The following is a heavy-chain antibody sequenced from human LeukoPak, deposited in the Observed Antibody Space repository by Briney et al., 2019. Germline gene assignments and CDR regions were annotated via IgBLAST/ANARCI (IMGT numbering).Heavy chain of an antibody. CDR3: ARLPGSGKNYYYYGMDV. CDR2: INHSGST. CDR1: GGSFSGYY. D-gene: IGHD4-23*01. V-gene: IGHV4-34*01. Sequence: SETLSLTCAVYGGSFSGYYWSWIRQPPGKGLEWIGEINHSGSTNYNPSLKSRVTISVDTSKNQFSLKLSSVIAADTAVYYCARLPGSGKNYYYYGMDVWGQGTTVTVSS. J-gene: IGHJ6*02.